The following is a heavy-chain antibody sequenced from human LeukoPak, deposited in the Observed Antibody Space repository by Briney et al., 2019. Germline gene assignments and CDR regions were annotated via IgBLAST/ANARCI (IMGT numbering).Heavy chain of an antibody. V-gene: IGHV1-18*01. Sequence: GASVKVSCKASGYTFTSYGISWVRQAPGQGLEWMGWISAYNGNTNYAQKLQGRVTMTTDTSTSTAYMELRSLRSDGTAVYYCARDEGYYYGSGSYLDDMHGMDVWGQGTTVTVSS. CDR1: GYTFTSYG. CDR2: ISAYNGNT. J-gene: IGHJ6*02. CDR3: ARDEGYYYGSGSYLDDMHGMDV. D-gene: IGHD3-10*01.